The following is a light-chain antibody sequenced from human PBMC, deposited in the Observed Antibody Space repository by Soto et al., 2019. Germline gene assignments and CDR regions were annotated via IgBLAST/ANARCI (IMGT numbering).Light chain of an antibody. Sequence: QSVLTQPPSASGTPGQRVTISCSGSGSNIGSNTVNWYQHLPGTAPKVLINTNDQRPSGVPARFFGSKSDTSASLAITGLRSEDEAHYYCAVWDNSMTAWVFGGGTKLTVL. J-gene: IGLJ3*02. CDR3: AVWDNSMTAWV. V-gene: IGLV1-44*01. CDR1: GSNIGSNT. CDR2: TND.